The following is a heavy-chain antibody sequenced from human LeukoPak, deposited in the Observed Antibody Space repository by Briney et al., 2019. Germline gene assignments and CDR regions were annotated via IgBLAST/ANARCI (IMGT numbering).Heavy chain of an antibody. CDR1: GGSISSGSYY. V-gene: IGHV4-61*02. J-gene: IGHJ5*02. Sequence: PSETLSLTCTVPGGSISSGSYYWSWIRQPAGKGLEWIGRIYTSGSTNYNPSLKSRVTISVDTSKTQFSLKLSSVTAADTAVYYCAREGMAILSDFNGSYRNWFDPWGQGTLVTVSS. CDR3: AREGMAILSDFNGSYRNWFDP. D-gene: IGHD1-26*01. CDR2: IYTSGST.